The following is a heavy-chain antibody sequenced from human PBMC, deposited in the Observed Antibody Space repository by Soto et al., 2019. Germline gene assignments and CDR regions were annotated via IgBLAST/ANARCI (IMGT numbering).Heavy chain of an antibody. CDR3: ARHTPAISISDH. J-gene: IGHJ4*02. Sequence: SETLSLTCTVSGGSISSYYWGWIRQPPGKGLGWIGSIYYSGSTYYNPSLKSRVTISVDTSKNQFSLKLSSVTAADTAVYYCARHTPAISISDHWGQGTLVTVSS. CDR2: IYYSGST. D-gene: IGHD2-15*01. CDR1: GGSISSYY. V-gene: IGHV4-39*01.